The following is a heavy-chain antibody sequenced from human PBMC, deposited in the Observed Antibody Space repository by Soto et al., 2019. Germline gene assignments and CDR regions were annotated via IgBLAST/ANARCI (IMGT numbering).Heavy chain of an antibody. V-gene: IGHV3-23*01. CDR2: ISGYGGST. CDR1: GFTFSTYP. D-gene: IGHD3-22*01. Sequence: LRLSCTASGFTFSTYPMSWVRQAPGKGLGWVSAISGYGGSTYYADSVKGRFTVSRDNSKNTLYLQMNSLRAEDTAVYYCAKGRNHYDSSGYYSFPLDVWGQGTTVTVSS. CDR3: AKGRNHYDSSGYYSFPLDV. J-gene: IGHJ6*02.